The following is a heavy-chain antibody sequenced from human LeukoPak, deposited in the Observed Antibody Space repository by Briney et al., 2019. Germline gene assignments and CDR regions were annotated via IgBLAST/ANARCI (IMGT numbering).Heavy chain of an antibody. J-gene: IGHJ4*02. V-gene: IGHV3-30*09. CDR1: GFTFSNYA. CDR3: VRGGDSSPYYPDY. CDR2: ISDDGSSK. Sequence: PGGSLRLSCAASGFTFSNYAMHWVRQAPGKGLAWVAAISDDGSSKFYSDSVKGRFAISRDNPKNTLYLQMNSLRVEDTAVYYCVRGGDSSPYYPDYWGQGTLVTVSS. D-gene: IGHD3-22*01.